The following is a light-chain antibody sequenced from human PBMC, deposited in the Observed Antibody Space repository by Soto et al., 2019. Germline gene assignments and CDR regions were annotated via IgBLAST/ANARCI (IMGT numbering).Light chain of an antibody. V-gene: IGKV1-5*01. CDR2: DAS. CDR3: QQYGTYLWT. Sequence: DIQMTQSPSTLSASVGDRVTITCRASQSISSWLAWYQQKPGRAPKVLIFDASSLESGVPSRFSGSGSATEFTLTISSLQPDDFATYYCQQYGTYLWTFGQGTKVDIK. CDR1: QSISSW. J-gene: IGKJ1*01.